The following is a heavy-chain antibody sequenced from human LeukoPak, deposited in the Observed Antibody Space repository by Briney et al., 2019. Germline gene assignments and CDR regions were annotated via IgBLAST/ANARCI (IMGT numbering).Heavy chain of an antibody. Sequence: PSETLSLTCAVSGDSISNNNWWSWVRQPPGKGLEWIGEIFHSGDTNYKPSLKSRVTISVDKSKNQFSLKLSSVTAADTAVYYCARHYYGSGSYYKLGFDYWGQGTLVTVSS. CDR2: IFHSGDT. J-gene: IGHJ4*02. V-gene: IGHV4-4*02. CDR1: GDSISNNNW. CDR3: ARHYYGSGSYYKLGFDY. D-gene: IGHD3-10*01.